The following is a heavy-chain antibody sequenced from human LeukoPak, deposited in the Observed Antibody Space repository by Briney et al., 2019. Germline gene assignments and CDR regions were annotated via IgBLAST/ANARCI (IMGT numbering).Heavy chain of an antibody. V-gene: IGHV3-48*02. Sequence: VXXXPXKXLXWVSYISRSSSTIYYADSVKGRFTISRDNAKNSLYLQMNSLRDEDTAVYYCARFTVTDTFDYWGQGTLVTVSS. D-gene: IGHD4-17*01. CDR2: ISRSSSTI. J-gene: IGHJ4*02. CDR3: ARFTVTDTFDY.